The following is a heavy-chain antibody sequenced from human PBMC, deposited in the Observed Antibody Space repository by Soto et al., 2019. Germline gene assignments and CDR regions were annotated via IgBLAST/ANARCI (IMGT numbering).Heavy chain of an antibody. Sequence: EVQLVESGGGLVQPGGSLSLSCTASGFTFNSYSMNWIRQSTGKGLEWISYSTSGGRTRYYADSVKGRFAISRDNAKNSLYLQMNSLRAEDTAVYYCARGKYDFWSGHYYYMDVWGKGTTVTVSS. V-gene: IGHV3-48*01. D-gene: IGHD3-3*01. CDR3: ARGKYDFWSGHYYYMDV. CDR2: STSGGRTR. CDR1: GFTFNSYS. J-gene: IGHJ6*03.